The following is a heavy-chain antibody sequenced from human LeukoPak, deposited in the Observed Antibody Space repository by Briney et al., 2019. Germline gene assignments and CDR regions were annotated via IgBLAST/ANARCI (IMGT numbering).Heavy chain of an antibody. CDR3: ARSDHNSWNAFDI. CDR1: GYTFTRYY. J-gene: IGHJ3*02. V-gene: IGHV1-46*01. D-gene: IGHD1-26*01. Sequence: ASVKVSCKASGYTFTRYYMYWVRQAPGQGLEWMGIINPSGGSTNYAQKFQGRVTMTRDTSTNTVYMELSSLTSEDTAVYYCARSDHNSWNAFDIWGQGTMVTVSS. CDR2: INPSGGST.